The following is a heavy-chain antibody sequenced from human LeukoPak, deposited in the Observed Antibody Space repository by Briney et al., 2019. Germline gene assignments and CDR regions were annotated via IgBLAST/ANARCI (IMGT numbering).Heavy chain of an antibody. D-gene: IGHD3-3*01. CDR3: AREGNYDFWNWLDP. J-gene: IGHJ5*02. CDR2: IYYSGST. CDR1: GGSISSGGYY. V-gene: IGHV4-31*03. Sequence: SETLSLTCTVSGGSISSGGYYWSWIRQHPGKGLEWIGYIYYSGSTYYNPSLKSRVTISVDTSKNQFSLKLSSVTAADTAVYYCAREGNYDFWNWLDPWGQGTLVTVSS.